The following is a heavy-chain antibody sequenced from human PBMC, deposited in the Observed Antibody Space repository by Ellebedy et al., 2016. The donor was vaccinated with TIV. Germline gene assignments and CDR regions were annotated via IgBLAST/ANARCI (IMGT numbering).Heavy chain of an antibody. J-gene: IGHJ4*02. CDR3: AKKTRVVVIIPSYFDY. CDR1: GFSVKSFS. V-gene: IGHV3-21*04. D-gene: IGHD3-22*01. CDR2: ISNENDYI. Sequence: GESLKISXAVSGFSVKSFSVNWVRQAPGKGLEWVSSISNENDYIYYSDTVKGRFTISRDNSKNTLYLQMSSLRAEDTAVYYCAKKTRVVVIIPSYFDYWGQGTLVTVSS.